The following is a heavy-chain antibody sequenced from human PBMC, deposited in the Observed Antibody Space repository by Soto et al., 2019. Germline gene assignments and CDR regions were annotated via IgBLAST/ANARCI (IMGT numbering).Heavy chain of an antibody. CDR2: SIPIFGTI. V-gene: IGHV1-69*13. Sequence: SVKVSCEGSGGSFGSNAISWVRQAPGQGLEWMGGSIPIFGTINSAQRFQGRVTITADASANIVYMELSSLTFEDTGIYSCPRGAFTLGSTAVGGPSASWGQGTMVTVSS. D-gene: IGHD3-10*01. CDR3: PRGAFTLGSTAVGGPSAS. J-gene: IGHJ3*02. CDR1: GGSFGSNA.